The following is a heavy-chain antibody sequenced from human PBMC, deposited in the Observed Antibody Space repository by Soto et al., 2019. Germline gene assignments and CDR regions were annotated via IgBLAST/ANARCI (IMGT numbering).Heavy chain of an antibody. V-gene: IGHV1-24*01. D-gene: IGHD5-18*01. CDR2: FDPEDGET. CDR1: GYTLTELS. CDR3: ARTTRGYSSVDY. J-gene: IGHJ4*02. Sequence: ASVKVSCKVSGYTLTELSMHWVRQAPGKGLEWMGGFDPEDGETIYAQKFQGRVTMTEDTSTDTAYMELSSLRSEDTAVYYCARTTRGYSSVDYWGQGTPVTVSS.